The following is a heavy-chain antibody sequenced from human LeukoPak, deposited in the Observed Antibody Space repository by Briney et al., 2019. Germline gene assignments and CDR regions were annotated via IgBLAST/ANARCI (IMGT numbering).Heavy chain of an antibody. V-gene: IGHV4-38-2*02. Sequence: NPSETLSLTCAVSGYSISSGYYWRWIRQPPGKGLEWIGSIYHSGSTYYNPSLKSRVTISVDTSKNQFSLKLSSVTAADTAVYYCARDEILWFGELSGYYFDYWGQGTLVTVSS. CDR2: IYHSGST. CDR3: ARDEILWFGELSGYYFDY. J-gene: IGHJ4*02. D-gene: IGHD3-10*01. CDR1: GYSISSGYY.